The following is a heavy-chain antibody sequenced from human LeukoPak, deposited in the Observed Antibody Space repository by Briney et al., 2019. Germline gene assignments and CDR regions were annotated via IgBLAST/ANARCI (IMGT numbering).Heavy chain of an antibody. Sequence: GGSLRLSCAASGFTFSSYSMNWVRQAPGKGLEWVSYISSSSSTIYYADSVKGRFTISRDNAKNSLYLQMNSLRAEDTALYYCAKDIAPQERGVDYWGQGTLVTVSS. CDR2: ISSSSSTI. J-gene: IGHJ4*02. V-gene: IGHV3-48*04. D-gene: IGHD3-10*01. CDR3: AKDIAPQERGVDY. CDR1: GFTFSSYS.